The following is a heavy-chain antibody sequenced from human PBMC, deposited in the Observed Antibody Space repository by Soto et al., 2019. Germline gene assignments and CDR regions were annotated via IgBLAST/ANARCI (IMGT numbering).Heavy chain of an antibody. CDR3: VSESNGYFYWIGRQ. D-gene: IGHD2-8*01. Sequence: GESXRLSCAFSGFTFMNYAMSLFRHAPGKGLELVSSIRADCSRTHYADSVKGRFTVSRDNSKNRLYLDMKSLRADDTAMYYCVSESNGYFYWIGRQWGQGTPVTVSS. CDR2: IRADCSRT. V-gene: IGHV3-23*01. CDR1: GFTFMNYA. J-gene: IGHJ4*02.